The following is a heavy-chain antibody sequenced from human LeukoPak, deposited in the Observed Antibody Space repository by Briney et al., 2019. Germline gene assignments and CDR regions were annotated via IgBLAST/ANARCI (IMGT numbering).Heavy chain of an antibody. V-gene: IGHV4-59*01. CDR3: ARGKGYFDY. CDR2: IYYSGTT. CDR1: GGSISYYY. Sequence: SETPSLTCTVSGGSISYYYWSWIRQSPGKGLEWIGYIYYSGTTNYNPSLKSRVTISVDTSKNQFSLKLSSVTAADTAVYYCARGKGYFDYWGQGTLVTVSS. J-gene: IGHJ4*02.